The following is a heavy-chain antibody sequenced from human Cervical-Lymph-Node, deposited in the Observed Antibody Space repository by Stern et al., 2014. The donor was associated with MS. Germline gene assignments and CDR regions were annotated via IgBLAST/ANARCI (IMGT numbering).Heavy chain of an antibody. D-gene: IGHD3-16*01. J-gene: IGHJ6*02. CDR3: ANWGTIGDYYYYGMDV. V-gene: IGHV3-23*04. Sequence: EVQLVESGGGLVQPGGSLRLSCAASGFTLSSYAMSWVRQAPGKGLEWGSAISGSGGSTYYADSVKGRFTISRDNSKNTLYVQMNSLRAEDTAVYYCANWGTIGDYYYYGMDVWGQGTTVTVSS. CDR2: ISGSGGST. CDR1: GFTLSSYA.